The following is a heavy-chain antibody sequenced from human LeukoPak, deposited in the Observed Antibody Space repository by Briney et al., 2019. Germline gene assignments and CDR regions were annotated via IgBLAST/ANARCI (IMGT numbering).Heavy chain of an antibody. CDR3: ARRVVPTAFSWFDP. Sequence: SSVKVSCKTSGYTFTGYYMYWARQAPGQGLEWMGWINPNSGGTNYAQKFQGRVTMTRDTSISTVYMELSSLRSDDTAVYFCARRVVPTAFSWFDPWGQGTLVTVSP. CDR2: INPNSGGT. D-gene: IGHD2-2*01. CDR1: GYTFTGYY. V-gene: IGHV1-2*02. J-gene: IGHJ5*02.